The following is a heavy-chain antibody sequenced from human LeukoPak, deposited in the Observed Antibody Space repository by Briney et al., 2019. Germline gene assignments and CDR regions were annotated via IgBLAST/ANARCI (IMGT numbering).Heavy chain of an antibody. CDR2: ISAYNGNA. CDR3: ARDLSQNYYDSSGYFQGY. Sequence: ASVKVSCKASGYTFTSYGISWVRQAPGQGLEWMGWISAYNGNANYAQKLQGRVTMTTDTSTSTAYMELRSLRSDDTAVYYCARDLSQNYYDSSGYFQGYWGQGTLVSVSS. V-gene: IGHV1-18*01. J-gene: IGHJ4*02. D-gene: IGHD3-22*01. CDR1: GYTFTSYG.